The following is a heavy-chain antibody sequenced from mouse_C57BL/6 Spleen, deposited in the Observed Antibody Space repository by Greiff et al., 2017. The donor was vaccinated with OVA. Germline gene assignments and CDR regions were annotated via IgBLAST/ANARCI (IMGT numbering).Heavy chain of an antibody. CDR2: ISDGGSYT. CDR1: GFTFSSYA. Sequence: EVKLVESGGGLVKPGGSLKLSCAASGFTFSSYAMSWVRQTPEKRLEWVATISDGGSYTYYPDNVKGRFTLSRDNAKNNLYRQMRHLKSEDTAMYYCARDAVCITTVVADAMDYWGQGTSVTVSS. V-gene: IGHV5-4*01. D-gene: IGHD1-1*01. CDR3: ARDAVCITTVVADAMDY. J-gene: IGHJ4*01.